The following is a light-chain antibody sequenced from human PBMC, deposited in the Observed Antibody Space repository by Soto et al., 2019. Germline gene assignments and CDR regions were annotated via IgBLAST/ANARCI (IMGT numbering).Light chain of an antibody. CDR3: QQYYSIPVH. CDR1: QSVLYSSNNKNY. V-gene: IGKV4-1*01. J-gene: IGKJ4*01. CDR2: WAS. Sequence: DIVMTQSPDSLAVSLGERATIKCKSSQSVLYSSNNKNYLAWYQQKPGQPPKLLIYWASTRYSGVPDRFSGSGSATDFTLTISNLQAEDVAVYYCQQYYSIPVHFGGGTKVEIK.